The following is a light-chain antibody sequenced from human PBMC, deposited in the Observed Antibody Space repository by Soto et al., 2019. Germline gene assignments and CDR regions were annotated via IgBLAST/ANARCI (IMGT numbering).Light chain of an antibody. CDR1: SSNIGAGYD. Sequence: QSELTQPPSVSGAPGQRVTISCTGSSSNIGAGYDVHWYQQVPGTAPKLLIYGNSNRPSGVPDRFSGSKSGTSASLAITGLQAEDEADYYCQSYDSSLSYLFGTGTKLTVL. CDR2: GNS. J-gene: IGLJ1*01. CDR3: QSYDSSLSYL. V-gene: IGLV1-40*01.